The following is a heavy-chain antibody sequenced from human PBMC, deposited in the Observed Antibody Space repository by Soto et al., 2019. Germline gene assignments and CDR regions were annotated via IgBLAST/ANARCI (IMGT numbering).Heavy chain of an antibody. CDR3: TREMYYGIPPYSYARAV. J-gene: IGHJ6*02. D-gene: IGHD3-9*01. CDR2: TKNKANSYST. Sequence: EVQLVESGGGWVQPGGSLRLSCAASGFTFSDYYMDWVRQGPGKGLEWVGRTKNKANSYSTEYAAAVKGRFTISRDVSKNSLYLHMNSLKTEDPAVYYCTREMYYGIPPYSYARAVWGQGTTVTVSS. CDR1: GFTFSDYY. V-gene: IGHV3-72*01.